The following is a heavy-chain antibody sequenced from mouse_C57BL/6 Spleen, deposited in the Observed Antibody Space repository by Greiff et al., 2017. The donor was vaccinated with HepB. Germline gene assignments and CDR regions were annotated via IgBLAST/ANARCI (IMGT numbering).Heavy chain of an antibody. CDR2: IDPNSGGT. Sequence: VKLQQPGAELVKPGASVKLSCKASGYTFTSYWMHWVKQRPGRGLEWIGRIDPNSGGTKYNEKFKSKATLTVDKPSSTAYMQLSSLTSEDSAVYYCARGVTTVVGDPWFAYWGQGTLVTVSA. J-gene: IGHJ3*01. D-gene: IGHD1-1*01. CDR1: GYTFTSYW. CDR3: ARGVTTVVGDPWFAY. V-gene: IGHV1-72*01.